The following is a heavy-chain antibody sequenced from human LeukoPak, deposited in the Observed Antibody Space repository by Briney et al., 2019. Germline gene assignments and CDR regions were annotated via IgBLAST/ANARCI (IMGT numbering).Heavy chain of an antibody. Sequence: GGSLRLSCAASGFTFSSYAMSWVRQAPGKGLEWVSAISGSGGSTYYADSVKGRFTISRDNSKNTLYLQMNSLRAEDTAVYYCAKAGYYYDSSGYYDYYYYMDVWGKGTTVTISS. J-gene: IGHJ6*03. D-gene: IGHD3-22*01. CDR3: AKAGYYYDSSGYYDYYYYMDV. V-gene: IGHV3-23*01. CDR1: GFTFSSYA. CDR2: ISGSGGST.